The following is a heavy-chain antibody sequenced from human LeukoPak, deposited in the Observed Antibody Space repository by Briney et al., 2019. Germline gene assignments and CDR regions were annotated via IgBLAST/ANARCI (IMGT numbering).Heavy chain of an antibody. CDR2: ISSGSRDI. D-gene: IGHD6-13*01. V-gene: IGHV3-21*01. CDR1: GFTFSTYT. CDR3: ARVDHLQQQLASDY. Sequence: GGSLRLSCAASGFTFSTYTMNWVRQAPGKGLEWVSSISSGSRDIYYADSVKGRFTISRDNAKNSLYLQMNSLRAEDTAVYYGARVDHLQQQLASDYWGQGTLVTVSS. J-gene: IGHJ4*02.